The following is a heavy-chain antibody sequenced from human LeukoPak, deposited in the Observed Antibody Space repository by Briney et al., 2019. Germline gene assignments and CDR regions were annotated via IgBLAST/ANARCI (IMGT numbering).Heavy chain of an antibody. V-gene: IGHV3-7*01. J-gene: IGHJ4*02. D-gene: IGHD6-19*01. CDR2: IKQDGSEK. CDR3: ARVYSLKWLVLEGYIDY. Sequence: HPGRSLRLSCAASGFTFSNYWMSWVHQAPGKGLEWVANIKQDGSEKYYVDSVKGRFTISRDNAKSSLYLQMNSLRAEDTAVYYCARVYSLKWLVLEGYIDYWGQGTLVTVSS. CDR1: GFTFSNYW.